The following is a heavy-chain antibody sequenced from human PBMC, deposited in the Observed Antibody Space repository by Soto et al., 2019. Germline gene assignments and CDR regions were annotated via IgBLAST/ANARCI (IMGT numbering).Heavy chain of an antibody. D-gene: IGHD2-15*01. V-gene: IGHV4-39*01. CDR2: IFYSGST. J-gene: IGHJ5*02. CDR3: ARQCRGLTCHRFVP. Sequence: QLQLQESGPGLVKPSETLSLTCTVSSGSISSTIYSWDWIRQPPGKGLEWIGSIFYSGSTYYNPSLKSRVTISVDTSKNQFSLTLTSVTAADPAVYYCARQCRGLTCHRFVPWGQGTLVTVSS. CDR1: SGSISSTIYS.